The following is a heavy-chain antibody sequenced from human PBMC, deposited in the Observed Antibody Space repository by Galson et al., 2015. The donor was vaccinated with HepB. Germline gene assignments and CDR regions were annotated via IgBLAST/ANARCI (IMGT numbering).Heavy chain of an antibody. J-gene: IGHJ5*02. D-gene: IGHD4-17*01. CDR2: INPNSGGT. CDR1: GYTFTGYY. V-gene: IGHV1-2*06. Sequence: SVKVSCRASGYTFTGYYMHWVRQAPGQGLEWMGRINPNSGGTNYAQKFQGRVTMTRDTSISTAYMELSRLRSDDTAVYYCASTVTTMWNWFDPWGQGTLVTVSS. CDR3: ASTVTTMWNWFDP.